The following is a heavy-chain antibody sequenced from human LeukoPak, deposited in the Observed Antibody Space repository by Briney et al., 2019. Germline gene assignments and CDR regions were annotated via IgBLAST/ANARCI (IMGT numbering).Heavy chain of an antibody. CDR3: ARDPGFSVAR. V-gene: IGHV3-48*04. Sequence: GGSLRLSCATSGFLFSSHGRNRVRQAPGKGLEWDSYIGGWSSPTDYADSVKGRFTISRDNARNSLYLQMNNLTGEDTAVYYCARDPGFSVARWGEGSVVFVSS. D-gene: IGHD3-3*01. J-gene: IGHJ4*02. CDR1: GFLFSSHG. CDR2: IGGWSSPT.